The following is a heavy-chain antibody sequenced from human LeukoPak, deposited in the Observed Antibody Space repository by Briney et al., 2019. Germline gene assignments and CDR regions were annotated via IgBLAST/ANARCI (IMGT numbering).Heavy chain of an antibody. J-gene: IGHJ4*02. CDR2: INPSGGST. Sequence: ASVKVSCKASGYTFTSYYMHWVRHPPGHGLEWLGIINPSGGSTSYAQKFQGRVTMTRDTSTSTVYMELSSLRSEDTAVYYCARALDYYDSSGYLDYWGEGTLVTVSS. CDR1: GYTFTSYY. CDR3: ARALDYYDSSGYLDY. D-gene: IGHD3-22*01. V-gene: IGHV1-46*01.